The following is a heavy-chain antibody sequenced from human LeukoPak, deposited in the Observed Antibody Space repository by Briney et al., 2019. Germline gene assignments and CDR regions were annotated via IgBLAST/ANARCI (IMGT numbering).Heavy chain of an antibody. Sequence: PSETLSLTCAVYGGSFSGYYWSWIRQPPGKGLEWIGEINHSGSTNYNPSLKSRVTISVDTSKNQFSLKLSSVTAADTAVYYCARAPPRYCSSTSCFRNWFDPWGQGTLVTVSS. CDR3: ARAPPRYCSSTSCFRNWFDP. CDR1: GGSFSGYY. D-gene: IGHD2-2*01. J-gene: IGHJ5*02. CDR2: INHSGST. V-gene: IGHV4-34*01.